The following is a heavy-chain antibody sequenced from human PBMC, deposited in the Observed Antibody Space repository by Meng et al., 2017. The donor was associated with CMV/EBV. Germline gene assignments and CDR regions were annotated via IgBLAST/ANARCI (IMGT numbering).Heavy chain of an antibody. CDR3: ARGGINHRVVVVPAAIWGGGYGMDV. J-gene: IGHJ6*02. Sequence: SETLSLTCTVSGYSISSGYYWGWIRQPPGKGLEWIGSIYHSGSTYYNPSLKSRVTISVDTSKNQFSLKLSSVTAADTAVYYCARGGINHRVVVVPAAIWGGGYGMDVWGQGTTVTVSS. V-gene: IGHV4-38-2*02. CDR1: GYSISSGYY. D-gene: IGHD2-2*01. CDR2: IYHSGST.